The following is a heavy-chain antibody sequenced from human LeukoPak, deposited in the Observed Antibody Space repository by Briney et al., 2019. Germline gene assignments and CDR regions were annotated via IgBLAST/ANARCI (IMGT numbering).Heavy chain of an antibody. V-gene: IGHV1-18*01. CDR1: GYTFTSYG. CDR2: ISAYNGNT. D-gene: IGHD3-16*02. Sequence: ASVKVSCKASGYTFTSYGISWVRQAPGQGLEWMGWISAYNGNTNYAQKLQGRVTMTTDTSTSTAYMELRSLRSDDPAVYYCARAPGLPNYDYVWGSYPDLGWFDPWGQGTLVTVSS. CDR3: ARAPGLPNYDYVWGSYPDLGWFDP. J-gene: IGHJ5*02.